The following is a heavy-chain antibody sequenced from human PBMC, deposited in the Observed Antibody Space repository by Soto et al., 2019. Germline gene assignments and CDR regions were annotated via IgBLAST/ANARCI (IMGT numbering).Heavy chain of an antibody. CDR3: ARFRITMVRAFDY. CDR2: ISYDGSNK. Sequence: QVQLVESGGGVVQPGRSLRLSCAASGFTFSSYAMHWVRQAPGKGLEWVAVISYDGSNKYYADSVKGRFTISRDNSKNTLYLQMNSLRAEDTAVYYCARFRITMVRAFDYWGKGTLVTVSS. V-gene: IGHV3-30-3*01. D-gene: IGHD3-10*01. CDR1: GFTFSSYA. J-gene: IGHJ4*02.